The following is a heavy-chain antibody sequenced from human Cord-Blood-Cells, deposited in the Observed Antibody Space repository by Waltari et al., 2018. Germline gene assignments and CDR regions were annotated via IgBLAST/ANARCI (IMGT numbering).Heavy chain of an antibody. CDR1: GFTFSSYG. CDR2: IWYDGSNK. CDR3: ARDLIYYDSSGYYPTFGY. V-gene: IGHV3-33*01. D-gene: IGHD3-22*01. Sequence: QVQLVESGGGVVQPGRSLRLSCAASGFTFSSYGMHWVRQAPGKGLEWVAVIWYDGSNKYYADSVKGRFTISRDKSKNTLYLQMNSLRAEDTAVYYCARDLIYYDSSGYYPTFGYWGQGTLVTVSS. J-gene: IGHJ4*02.